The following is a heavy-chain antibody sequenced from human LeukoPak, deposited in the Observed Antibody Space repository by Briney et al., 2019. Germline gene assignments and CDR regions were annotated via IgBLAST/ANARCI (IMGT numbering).Heavy chain of an antibody. J-gene: IGHJ5*02. CDR1: GFSFSSFA. D-gene: IGHD4-17*01. V-gene: IGHV3-23*01. CDR3: TKHPNGDYVGAFEP. CDR2: ITGGHYPT. Sequence: GGSLRLSCAASGFSFSSFAMTWVRQAPGKGLEWVSSITGGHYPTYNTDSVKGRFTISRDNSKNTLYLQMNSLRADDTAVYYCTKHPNGDYVGAFEPWCQGTLVTVTS.